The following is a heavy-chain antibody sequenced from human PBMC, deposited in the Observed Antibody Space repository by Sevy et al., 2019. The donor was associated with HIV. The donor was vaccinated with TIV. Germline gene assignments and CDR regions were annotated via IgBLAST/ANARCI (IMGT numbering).Heavy chain of an antibody. J-gene: IGHJ4*02. CDR2: ISGSGGST. CDR1: GFTFSSYA. V-gene: IGHV3-23*01. CDR3: ATHPPEDIVVVVAAPIDY. Sequence: GGSLRLSCAASGFTFSSYAMSWVRQAPGKGLEWVSAISGSGGSTYYADSVKGRFTISRDNSKNTLYLQMNSLRAEGTAVYYCATHPPEDIVVVVAAPIDYWGQGTLVTVSS. D-gene: IGHD2-15*01.